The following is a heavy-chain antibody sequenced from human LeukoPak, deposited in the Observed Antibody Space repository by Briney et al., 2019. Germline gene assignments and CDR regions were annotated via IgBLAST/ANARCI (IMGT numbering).Heavy chain of an antibody. Sequence: GGSLRLSCAASGFTFSNAWMSWVRQAPGKGLEWVSAISTSDGDTYYADSVKGRFTISRDNSKNTLYLQMSSLRAEDTAVYYCAKEGLYSSGWWYFDLWGRGTLVTVSS. J-gene: IGHJ2*01. CDR3: AKEGLYSSGWWYFDL. V-gene: IGHV3-23*01. CDR1: GFTFSNAW. D-gene: IGHD6-19*01. CDR2: ISTSDGDT.